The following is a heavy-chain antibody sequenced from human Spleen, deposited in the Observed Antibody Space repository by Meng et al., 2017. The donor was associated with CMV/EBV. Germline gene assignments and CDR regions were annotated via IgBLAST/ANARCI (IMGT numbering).Heavy chain of an antibody. J-gene: IGHJ4*02. D-gene: IGHD3-16*01. CDR1: GFSFSDYY. CDR3: AREAAGGRGFDHLGY. Sequence: ASVKVSCKTSGFSFSDYYIHWVRQAPGQGLEWMGGINPNNGATRYAQDFQGRVTMTRDTSISTAYVELSRLTSDDTAVYYCAREAAGGRGFDHLGYWGQGTLVTVSS. V-gene: IGHV1-2*02. CDR2: INPNNGAT.